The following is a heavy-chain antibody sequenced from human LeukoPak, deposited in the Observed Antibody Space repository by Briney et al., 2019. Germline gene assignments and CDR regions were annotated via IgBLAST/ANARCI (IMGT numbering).Heavy chain of an antibody. CDR2: ISYDGSNK. V-gene: IGHV3-30-3*01. CDR3: ARGLGYCSSTSCYTEGYYFDY. CDR1: GGTFSSYA. J-gene: IGHJ4*02. D-gene: IGHD2-2*02. Sequence: SCKASGGTFSSYAMHWARQAPGKGLEWVAVISYDGSNKYYADSVKGRFTISRDNSKNTLYLQMNSLRAEDTAVYYCARGLGYCSSTSCYTEGYYFDYWGQGTLVTVSS.